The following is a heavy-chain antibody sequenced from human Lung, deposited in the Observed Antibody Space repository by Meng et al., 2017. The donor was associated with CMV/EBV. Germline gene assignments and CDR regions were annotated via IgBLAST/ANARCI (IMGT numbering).Heavy chain of an antibody. Sequence: LTFSGYARSWVSQAPGKGLEGVSLISGSGGTAYYADSVKGRFTISRDNSKNTLYLQMNSLRAEDTAVYYCVKDLYGGWPLSSSPSFDYWGQGTLVTVSS. CDR1: LTFSGYA. D-gene: IGHD6-13*01. CDR3: VKDLYGGWPLSSSPSFDY. CDR2: ISGSGGTA. J-gene: IGHJ4*02. V-gene: IGHV3-23*01.